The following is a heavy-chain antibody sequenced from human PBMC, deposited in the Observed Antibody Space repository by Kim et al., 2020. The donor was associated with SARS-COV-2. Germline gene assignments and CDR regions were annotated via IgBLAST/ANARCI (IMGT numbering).Heavy chain of an antibody. CDR3: ARGEGLRFLEWFL. Sequence: SETLSLTCAVYGGSFSGYYWSWIRQPPGKGLEWIGEINHSGSTNYNPSLKSRVTISVDTSKNHFSLKLSSVTAADTAVYYCARGEGLRFLEWFLWGQGTLVTVSS. D-gene: IGHD3-3*01. CDR1: GGSFSGYY. V-gene: IGHV4-34*01. CDR2: INHSGST. J-gene: IGHJ1*01.